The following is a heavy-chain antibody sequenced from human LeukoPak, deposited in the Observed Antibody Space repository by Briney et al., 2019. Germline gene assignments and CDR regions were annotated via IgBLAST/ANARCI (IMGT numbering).Heavy chain of an antibody. Sequence: PSETLSLTCTVSGGSISSGSYYWGWIRQPPGKGLEWIGSIYYSGSTYYNPSLKSRVTISVDTSKNQFSLKLSSVTAADTAVYYCARDPIPGGLYGMDVWGQGTTVTVSS. CDR2: IYYSGST. V-gene: IGHV4-39*07. D-gene: IGHD3-16*01. CDR3: ARDPIPGGLYGMDV. CDR1: GGSISSGSYY. J-gene: IGHJ6*02.